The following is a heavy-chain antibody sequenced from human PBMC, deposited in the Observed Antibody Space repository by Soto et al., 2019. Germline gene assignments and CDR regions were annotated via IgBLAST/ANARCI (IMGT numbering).Heavy chain of an antibody. D-gene: IGHD5-18*01. CDR2: VSPHNDNR. V-gene: IGHV1-18*04. Sequence: QVQLVQSGAALKRPGASVRLSCKASGYRFTSDAIVWVRQAPGQGLEWMGWVSPHNDNRNYAQKFRDRVTMTTDTSTSTAHMELRSLRSDDTAVYYCAREKYLDTRTALDVLGQGTMVTVS. J-gene: IGHJ3*01. CDR1: GYRFTSDA. CDR3: AREKYLDTRTALDV.